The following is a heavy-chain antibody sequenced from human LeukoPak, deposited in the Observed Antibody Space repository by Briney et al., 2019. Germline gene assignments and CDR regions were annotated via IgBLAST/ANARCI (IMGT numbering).Heavy chain of an antibody. CDR2: ISHGGST. V-gene: IGHV4-38-2*01. Sequence: SETLSLTCAVSGYSINSGYYWGWIRQPPGKGLEWIVSISHGGSTYYNPALKSQVTTSVDTSKNQFSLKLTSVTAADTAVYYCARVMERGPNWFDPWGQGTLVTVSS. D-gene: IGHD1-1*01. CDR3: ARVMERGPNWFDP. J-gene: IGHJ5*02. CDR1: GYSINSGYY.